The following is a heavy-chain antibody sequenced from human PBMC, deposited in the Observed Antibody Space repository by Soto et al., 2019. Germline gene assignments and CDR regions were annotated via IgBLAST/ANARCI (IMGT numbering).Heavy chain of an antibody. V-gene: IGHV3-33*01. D-gene: IGHD3-9*01. J-gene: IGHJ3*02. CDR2: IWYDGSNK. Sequence: GGSLRLSCAASGFTFSSYGMHWVRQAPGKGLEWVAVIWYDGSNKYYADSVKGRFTISRDNSKNTLYLQMNSLRAEDTAVYYCARDRGRYDILTHAFDSWGQGTMVTVSS. CDR3: ARDRGRYDILTHAFDS. CDR1: GFTFSSYG.